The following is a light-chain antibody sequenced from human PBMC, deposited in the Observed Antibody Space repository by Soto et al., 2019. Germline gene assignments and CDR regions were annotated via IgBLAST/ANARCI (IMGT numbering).Light chain of an antibody. Sequence: EIVLTQSPATLSLSPGEGATLSCRASQSVSSYLAWYQQKPGQAPRLLIYDASTRATGIPVRFSGSGSGTDFTLTISSLEPEDFAVYYCQQCYNWPLTFGGGTKVEIK. CDR1: QSVSSY. CDR3: QQCYNWPLT. CDR2: DAS. V-gene: IGKV3-11*01. J-gene: IGKJ4*01.